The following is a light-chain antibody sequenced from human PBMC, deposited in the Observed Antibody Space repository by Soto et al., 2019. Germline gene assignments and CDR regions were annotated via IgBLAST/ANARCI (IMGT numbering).Light chain of an antibody. CDR1: QGVRAY. Sequence: DIQMTQFPSSLYASVGDRLTITCRASQGVRAYLLWYQQRLGRAPRLVFYAASSLVSGVPSRFSGSGSGTHFTLTISRLQPEDFATCYCQQSYRTPPTFGQGTKLETK. CDR2: AAS. V-gene: IGKV1-39*01. J-gene: IGKJ2*01. CDR3: QQSYRTPPT.